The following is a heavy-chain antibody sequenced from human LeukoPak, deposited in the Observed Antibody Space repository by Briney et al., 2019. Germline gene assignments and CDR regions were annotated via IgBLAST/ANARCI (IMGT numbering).Heavy chain of an antibody. D-gene: IGHD3-22*01. Sequence: QPGGSLRLSCAASGFTFSSYAMSWVRQAPGKGLEWVSAISGSGGSTYYADSVKGRFTISRDNSKNTLYLQMNSLRAEDTAVYYCAKGRYDSSGYYLVWDYWGQGTLVTVSS. J-gene: IGHJ4*02. CDR3: AKGRYDSSGYYLVWDY. V-gene: IGHV3-23*01. CDR2: ISGSGGST. CDR1: GFTFSSYA.